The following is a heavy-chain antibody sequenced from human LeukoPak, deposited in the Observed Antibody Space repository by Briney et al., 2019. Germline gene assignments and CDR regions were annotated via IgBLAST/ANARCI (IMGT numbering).Heavy chain of an antibody. CDR3: ARDRRGYGGNYYYYMDV. Sequence: SETLSLTCTVSGGSISSGGYYWSWIRQPPGKGLEWIGRIYTSGSTNYNPSLKSRVTMSVDTSKNQFSLKLSSVTAADTAVYYCARDRRGYGGNYYYYMDVWGKGTTVTVSS. J-gene: IGHJ6*03. V-gene: IGHV4-61*02. CDR2: IYTSGST. CDR1: GGSISSGGYY. D-gene: IGHD4-23*01.